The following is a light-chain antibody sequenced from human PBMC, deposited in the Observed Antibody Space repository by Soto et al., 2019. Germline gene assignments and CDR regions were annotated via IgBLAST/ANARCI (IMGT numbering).Light chain of an antibody. J-gene: IGKJ5*01. CDR3: QQYDNLPS. CDR2: DAS. CDR1: QDISNH. V-gene: IGKV1-33*01. Sequence: DIQMTQSPSSLSASVGDRVTITCQASQDISNHLNWYQQKPGKAPKLLIYDASNLETGVPSRFSGSGSGTDFTFTISSLQPEDIATHYCQQYDNLPSFGQGTRLEIK.